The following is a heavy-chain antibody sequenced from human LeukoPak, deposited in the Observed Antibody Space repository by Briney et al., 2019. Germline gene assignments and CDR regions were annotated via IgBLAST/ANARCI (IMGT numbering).Heavy chain of an antibody. J-gene: IGHJ4*02. Sequence: ASVKVSCKASGYTFTSYTIHWVRQAPGQRLEWMGWINSGNSNTKYSQKLQGRVIITRDTSASTAYMELSSLRSEDTAMYYCARSYGGYSHFDYWGQGTLVTVSS. CDR1: GYTFTSYT. D-gene: IGHD4-23*01. V-gene: IGHV1-3*01. CDR3: ARSYGGYSHFDY. CDR2: INSGNSNT.